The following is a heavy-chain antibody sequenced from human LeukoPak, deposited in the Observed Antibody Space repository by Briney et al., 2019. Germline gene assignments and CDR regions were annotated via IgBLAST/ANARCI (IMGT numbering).Heavy chain of an antibody. CDR3: ARDYCSGGSCYGGHDY. CDR2: ISWNGGRT. CDR1: GFTFDDYG. D-gene: IGHD2-15*01. V-gene: IGHV3-20*04. Sequence: GGSLRLSCAASGFTFDDYGMSWVRQAPGKRLEWVSGISWNGGRTGYADSVRGRFTISRDNAKNSLYLQMNSLRAEDTALYYCARDYCSGGSCYGGHDYWGQGTLVTVSS. J-gene: IGHJ4*02.